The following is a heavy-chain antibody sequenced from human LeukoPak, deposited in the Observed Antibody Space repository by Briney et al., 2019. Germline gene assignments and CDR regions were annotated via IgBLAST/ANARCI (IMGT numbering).Heavy chain of an antibody. D-gene: IGHD6-13*01. J-gene: IGHJ4*02. CDR2: IKQDGSEK. CDR1: GFTFSSHW. CDR3: ARRGRIAAAGTDQYYFDY. V-gene: IGHV3-7*01. Sequence: GGSLRLSCAASGFTFSSHWMSWVRQAPGKGLEWVANIKQDGSEKYYVDSVKGRFTIPRDNAKNSLYLQMNSLRAEDTAVYYCARRGRIAAAGTDQYYFDYWGQGTLVTVSS.